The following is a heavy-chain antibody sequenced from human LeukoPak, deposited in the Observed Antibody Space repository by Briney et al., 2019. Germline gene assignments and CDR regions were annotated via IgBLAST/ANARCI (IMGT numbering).Heavy chain of an antibody. Sequence: PSETLSLTCTVSGGSISSYYWSWIRQPPGKGLEWIGYIYYSGSTNYNPSLKSRVTISVDTSNNQFSLKLSSVTAADTAVYYCARVDDYGGNQNFDYWGQGTLVTVSS. D-gene: IGHD4-23*01. CDR2: IYYSGST. CDR1: GGSISSYY. J-gene: IGHJ4*02. CDR3: ARVDDYGGNQNFDY. V-gene: IGHV4-59*01.